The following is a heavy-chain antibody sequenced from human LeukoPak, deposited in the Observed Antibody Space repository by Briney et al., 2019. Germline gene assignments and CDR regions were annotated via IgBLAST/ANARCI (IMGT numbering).Heavy chain of an antibody. D-gene: IGHD3-10*01. CDR2: IKSKTDGGTT. J-gene: IGHJ4*02. CDR3: TTTPYGSGSYYNIDY. V-gene: IGHV3-15*01. CDR1: GFTFSNAW. Sequence: GGSLRLSCAASGFTFSNAWMSWVRQAPGKGLEWVGRIKSKTDGGTTDYAAPVKGRFTISRDDSKNTLYPQMNSLKTEDTAVYYCTTTPYGSGSYYNIDYWGQGTLVTVSS.